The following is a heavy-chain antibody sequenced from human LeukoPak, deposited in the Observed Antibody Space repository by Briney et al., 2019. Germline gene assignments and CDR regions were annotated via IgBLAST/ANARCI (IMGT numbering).Heavy chain of an antibody. Sequence: PSETLSLTCTVSGYSITSAYYWSWIRQPPGKGLEWIGEISLSGSTNYNPSLKSRVTISVDTSKNQFSLNLSSVTAADTAVYYCARVSYSNGAFDIWGQGTMVTVSS. D-gene: IGHD4-11*01. V-gene: IGHV4-34*01. CDR3: ARVSYSNGAFDI. CDR2: ISLSGST. CDR1: GYSITSAYY. J-gene: IGHJ3*02.